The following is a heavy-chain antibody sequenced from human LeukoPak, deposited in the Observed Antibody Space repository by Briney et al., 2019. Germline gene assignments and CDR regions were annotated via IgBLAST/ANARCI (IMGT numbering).Heavy chain of an antibody. J-gene: IGHJ4*02. D-gene: IGHD6-13*01. Sequence: SETLSLTCAVSGGSISSSNWWSWVRQPPGKGLEWIGEIYHSGSTNYNPSLKSRVTISVDKSKNQFSLKLSSVTAADTAVYYCARGDSSSWSVQNYYFDYWGQGTLVTVSS. CDR1: GGSISSSNW. CDR3: ARGDSSSWSVQNYYFDY. CDR2: IYHSGST. V-gene: IGHV4-4*02.